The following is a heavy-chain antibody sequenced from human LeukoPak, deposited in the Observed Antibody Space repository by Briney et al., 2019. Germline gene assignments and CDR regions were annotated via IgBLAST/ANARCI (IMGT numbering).Heavy chain of an antibody. CDR1: GFTFSSYS. V-gene: IGHV3-21*01. J-gene: IGHJ6*02. Sequence: GGSLRLSCAASGFTFSSYSMNWVRQAPGKGLEWVSSISSSSSYIYYADSVKGRFTISRDNAKNSLYLQMNSLRAEDTAVYYCARVEKYYYDSHYYYGMDVRGQGTTVTVSS. D-gene: IGHD3-22*01. CDR2: ISSSSSYI. CDR3: ARVEKYYYDSHYYYGMDV.